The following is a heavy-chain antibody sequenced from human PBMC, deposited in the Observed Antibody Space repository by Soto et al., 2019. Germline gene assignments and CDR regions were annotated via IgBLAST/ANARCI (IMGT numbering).Heavy chain of an antibody. CDR3: ARGPVVAAKLGWFDP. J-gene: IGHJ5*02. Sequence: QVQLVQSGAEVKKPGASVKVSCKASGYTFTSYYMHWVRQAPGQGLEWMGIINPSGGSTSYAQKFQGRVTMTRDTSTSTVYMELSSLRSEDTAVYYCARGPVVAAKLGWFDPWGQGTLVTVSS. D-gene: IGHD2-15*01. CDR2: INPSGGST. V-gene: IGHV1-46*03. CDR1: GYTFTSYY.